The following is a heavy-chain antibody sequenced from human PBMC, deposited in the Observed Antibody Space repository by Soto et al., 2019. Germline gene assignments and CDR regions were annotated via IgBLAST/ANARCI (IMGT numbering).Heavy chain of an antibody. J-gene: IGHJ4*02. V-gene: IGHV3-64D*09. Sequence: EVQMVESGGGLVQPGGSLRLSCSASGFTFSSYAMHWVRQAPGKGLQYVSSISSNWGPTYYTDSVKGSFTISRDNSKNTLYLQMNSLRVEGTAVYYCVTDRWIDYWGKGTLVTVSS. CDR3: VTDRWIDY. D-gene: IGHD2-15*01. CDR1: GFTFSSYA. CDR2: ISSNWGPT.